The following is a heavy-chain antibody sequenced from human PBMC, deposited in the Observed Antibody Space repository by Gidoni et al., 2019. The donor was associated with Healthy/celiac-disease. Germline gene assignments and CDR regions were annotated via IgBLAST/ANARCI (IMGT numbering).Heavy chain of an antibody. J-gene: IGHJ4*02. D-gene: IGHD3-10*01. Sequence: QVQLVQSGAEVKKPGASVKVSCKASGYTFTSYYMHWVRQAPGQGLEWMGIINPSGGSTSYAQKFQGRVTMTRDTSTSTVYMELSSLRSEDTAVYYCARTMVRGVTAGASDYWGQGTLVTVSS. V-gene: IGHV1-46*01. CDR3: ARTMVRGVTAGASDY. CDR1: GYTFTSYY. CDR2: INPSGGST.